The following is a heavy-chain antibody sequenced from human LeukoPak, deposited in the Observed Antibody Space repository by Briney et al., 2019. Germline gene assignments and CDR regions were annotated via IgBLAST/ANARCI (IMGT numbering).Heavy chain of an antibody. V-gene: IGHV3-30-3*01. Sequence: GGSLRLSRAASGFTFSSYAMHWVRQAPGKELEWVAVISYDGSSKYYADSVKGRFTISRDNSKNTLYLQMNSLRAEDTAVYYCARGGITIFGVVIRPGIFDYWGQGTLVTVSS. J-gene: IGHJ4*02. CDR1: GFTFSSYA. CDR3: ARGGITIFGVVIRPGIFDY. CDR2: ISYDGSSK. D-gene: IGHD3-3*01.